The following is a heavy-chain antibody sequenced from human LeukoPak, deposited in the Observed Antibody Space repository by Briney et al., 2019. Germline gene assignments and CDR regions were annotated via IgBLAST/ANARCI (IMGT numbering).Heavy chain of an antibody. V-gene: IGHV1-69*01. Sequence: SVKVSCKASGGTFSSYAISWVRQAPGQGLEWMGGIIPIFGTANYAQKFQGRVTVTADESTSTAYMELSSLRAEDTAVYYCAKVSKGGSTRWFDPWGQGTLVTVSS. CDR1: GGTFSSYA. D-gene: IGHD2/OR15-2a*01. J-gene: IGHJ5*02. CDR2: IIPIFGTA. CDR3: AKVSKGGSTRWFDP.